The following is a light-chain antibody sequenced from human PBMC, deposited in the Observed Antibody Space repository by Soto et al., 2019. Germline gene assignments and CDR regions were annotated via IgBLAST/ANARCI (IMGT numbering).Light chain of an antibody. Sequence: DIVMTQTPLSLTVTPGEPASISCRSSQSLLDSDDGNTYLDWYLQKPGQSPQLLIYTVSYRASGVPDRFSGSGSGTDFTLKISRVEAEDVGVYYCMQQLNSYPLTFGGGTKVDIK. CDR3: MQQLNSYPLT. J-gene: IGKJ4*01. CDR1: QSLLDSDDGNTY. CDR2: TVS. V-gene: IGKV2-40*01.